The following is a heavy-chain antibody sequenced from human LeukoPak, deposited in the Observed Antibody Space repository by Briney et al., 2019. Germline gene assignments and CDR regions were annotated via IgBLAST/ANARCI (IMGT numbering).Heavy chain of an antibody. CDR2: ISTSSSTI. CDR3: ARGRERLVTPFSY. Sequence: GGSLRLSCAASGFTFSSYSMNWVRRAPGKGLEWVSYISTSSSTIYYADSVKGRFTISRDNANNSLYLQMNSLRAEDTAVYYCARGRERLVTPFSYWGQGTLVTVS. V-gene: IGHV3-48*04. CDR1: GFTFSSYS. J-gene: IGHJ4*02. D-gene: IGHD3-9*01.